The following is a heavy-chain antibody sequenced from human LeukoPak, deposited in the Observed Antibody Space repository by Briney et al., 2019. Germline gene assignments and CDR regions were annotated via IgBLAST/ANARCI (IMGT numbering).Heavy chain of an antibody. CDR1: GFTLSSYG. Sequence: PGGSLRLSCAASGFTLSSYGMHWVRQAPGKGLEWVAVIWYDGSNRYYADSVKGRFTISRDNSKNTLYLQMNSLRAEDTAVYYCARTDYGDYTTFDYWGQGTLVTVSS. CDR2: IWYDGSNR. V-gene: IGHV3-33*08. CDR3: ARTDYGDYTTFDY. J-gene: IGHJ4*02. D-gene: IGHD4-17*01.